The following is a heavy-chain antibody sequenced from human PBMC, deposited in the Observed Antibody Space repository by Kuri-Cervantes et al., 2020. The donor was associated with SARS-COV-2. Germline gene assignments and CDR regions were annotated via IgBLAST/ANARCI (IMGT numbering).Heavy chain of an antibody. V-gene: IGHV4-31*03. CDR2: IYYSGST. J-gene: IGHJ6*02. Sequence: SETLSLTCTVSGGSISSGGYYWSRIRQHPGKGLEWIGYIYYSGSTYYNPSLKSRVTISVDTSKSQFSLKLTSVTAADTAVYYCARVDYAGNYYYYGMDVWGQGTTVTVSS. D-gene: IGHD4-17*01. CDR1: GGSISSGGYY. CDR3: ARVDYAGNYYYYGMDV.